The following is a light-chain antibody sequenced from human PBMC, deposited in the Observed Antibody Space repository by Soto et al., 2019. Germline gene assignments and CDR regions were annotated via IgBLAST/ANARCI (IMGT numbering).Light chain of an antibody. V-gene: IGKV1-17*01. CDR1: HDIGYD. CDR2: AAS. CDR3: LQYNQYPFT. J-gene: IGKJ2*01. Sequence: DIQMTQSPSSLSASVGDTVTLTCRASHDIGYDIGWFQQKPGEAPQRLIYAASSVQSGVPSRFSGRGSGTEFTLTIRTLQAEDSATYHCLQYNQYPFTFGPGTKVEI.